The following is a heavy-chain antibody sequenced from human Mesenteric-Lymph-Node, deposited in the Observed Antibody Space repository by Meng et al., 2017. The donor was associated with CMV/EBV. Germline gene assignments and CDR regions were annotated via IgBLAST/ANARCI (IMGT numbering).Heavy chain of an antibody. V-gene: IGHV4-39*07. CDR2: IYYTGNS. CDR3: ARVTIGVVPAAILARGYYYYGMDV. Sequence: SETLSLTCTVSGGSISTSNYYWGWIRQPPGKGLEWIGTIYYTGNSYNNPSLRRRVTISVDKSKNQFSLKLSSVTAADTAVYYCARVTIGVVPAAILARGYYYYGMDVWGQGTTVTVSS. J-gene: IGHJ6*02. CDR1: GGSISTSNYY. D-gene: IGHD2-2*02.